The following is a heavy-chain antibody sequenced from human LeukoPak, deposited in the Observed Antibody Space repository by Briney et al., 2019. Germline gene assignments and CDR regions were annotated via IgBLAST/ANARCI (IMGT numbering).Heavy chain of an antibody. CDR3: ARMGIAAVGAYYFDY. CDR1: GFTFSGYY. D-gene: IGHD6-13*01. Sequence: GGSLRLSCAASGFTFSGYYMSWIRQAPGKGLEWVSYISRNSYTNYADSVKGRFTITRDNAKNSLYLQMASLRAEDTAVCYCARMGIAAVGAYYFDYWGQGTLVAVSS. CDR2: ISRNSYT. J-gene: IGHJ4*02. V-gene: IGHV3-11*06.